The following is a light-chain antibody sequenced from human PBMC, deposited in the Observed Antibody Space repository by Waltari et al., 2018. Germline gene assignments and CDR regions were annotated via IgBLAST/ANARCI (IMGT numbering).Light chain of an antibody. CDR2: AAS. V-gene: IGKV1-39*01. CDR1: QSISSY. J-gene: IGKJ2*01. CDR3: QQSYSTPDT. Sequence: DIQMTQSPSSLSASVGDRVTITCRASQSISSYLNWYQQKPGKDPKLLIYAASSSQSGVPSRFSGSGSGTDFTLTISSLQPEDFATYYCQQSYSTPDTFGQGTKLEIK.